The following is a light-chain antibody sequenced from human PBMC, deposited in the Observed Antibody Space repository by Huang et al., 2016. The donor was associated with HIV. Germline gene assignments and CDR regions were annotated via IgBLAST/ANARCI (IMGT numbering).Light chain of an antibody. CDR2: AAS. V-gene: IGKV3D-15*01. CDR3: QQYNNWPPWT. Sequence: EIVMTQSPATLSVSPGERATRSCRSSQSVSTNLAWYQQKPGQAPRLLMYAASTRATGIPVRFSGSGSGTEFTLTISSLQSEDFAVYYCQQYNNWPPWTFGQGTKVEI. CDR1: QSVSTN. J-gene: IGKJ1*01.